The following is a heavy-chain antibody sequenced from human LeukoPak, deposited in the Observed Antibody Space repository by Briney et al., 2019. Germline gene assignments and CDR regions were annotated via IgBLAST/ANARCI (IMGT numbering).Heavy chain of an antibody. D-gene: IGHD3-22*01. Sequence: SETLSLTCTVSGGSISSDYWSWIRQPPGKGLEWIGYIYYRGSTNYNPSLKSRVTMSVDTSKNQFSLKLSSVTAADTAVYYCARLSGYSSGHYYSDYWGQGTLVTVSS. V-gene: IGHV4-59*01. CDR1: GGSISSDY. CDR3: ARLSGYSSGHYYSDY. J-gene: IGHJ4*02. CDR2: IYYRGST.